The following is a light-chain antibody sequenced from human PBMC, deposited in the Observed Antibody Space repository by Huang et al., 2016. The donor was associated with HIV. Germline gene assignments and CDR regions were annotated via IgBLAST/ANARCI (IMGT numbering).Light chain of an antibody. CDR2: GAS. V-gene: IGKV1-27*01. Sequence: DIQMTQSPSSLSASPGVRVTLSCRANQDIGNFLAWYQHKPGGVPRLLMYGASTFQAGVPSRFSGRGSGTEFTLTITSFQPDDVATYYCQRYDSAPRAFGQGTKVEI. J-gene: IGKJ1*01. CDR1: QDIGNF. CDR3: QRYDSAPRA.